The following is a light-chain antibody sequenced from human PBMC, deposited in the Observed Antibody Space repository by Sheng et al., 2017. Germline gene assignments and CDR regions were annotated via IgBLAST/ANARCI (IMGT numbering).Light chain of an antibody. J-gene: IGKJ1*01. CDR1: QSVSSY. V-gene: IGKV3-20*01. CDR3: QQYGDSVT. Sequence: EIVLTQSPGTLSLSPGERATLSCRASQSVSSYLAWYQQKPGQAPRLLIYRASSRAAGIPDRFSGSGSGTDFTLTVSRLEPEDYAVYYCQQYGDSVTFGQGTKVDIK. CDR2: RAS.